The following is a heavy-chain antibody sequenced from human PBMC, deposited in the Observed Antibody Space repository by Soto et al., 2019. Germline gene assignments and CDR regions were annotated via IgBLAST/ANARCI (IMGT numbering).Heavy chain of an antibody. Sequence: SETLSLTCTVSGGSISSRGYYWSWIRQHPGKGLEWIGYIYYSGSTYYNPSLKSRVTISVDTSKNQFSLKLSSVTAADTAVYYCARNIVVPAAKSSLPVFDYWGQGTLVTVSS. CDR2: IYYSGST. D-gene: IGHD2-2*01. CDR1: GGSISSRGYY. J-gene: IGHJ4*02. CDR3: ARNIVVPAAKSSLPVFDY. V-gene: IGHV4-31*03.